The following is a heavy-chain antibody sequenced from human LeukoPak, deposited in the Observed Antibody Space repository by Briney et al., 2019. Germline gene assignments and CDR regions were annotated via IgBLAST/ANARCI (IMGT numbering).Heavy chain of an antibody. CDR2: IYTSGST. Sequence: PSETLSLTCTVSGGSISSGSYYWSWIRQPAGKGLEWIGRIYTSGSTNYNPSLKSRVTISVDTSKNQFSLKLSSVTAADTAVYYCASSIGVWGQGTLVTVSS. V-gene: IGHV4-61*02. J-gene: IGHJ4*02. D-gene: IGHD2-8*01. CDR3: ASSIGV. CDR1: GGSISSGSYY.